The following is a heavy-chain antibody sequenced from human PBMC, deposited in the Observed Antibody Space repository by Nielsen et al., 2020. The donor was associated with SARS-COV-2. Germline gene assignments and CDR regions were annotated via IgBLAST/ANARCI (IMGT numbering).Heavy chain of an antibody. CDR3: ARARYYYDSSGYYAGLNYGMDV. Sequence: VRQAPGKGLEWVAVISYDGSNKYYADSVKGRFTISRDNSKNTLYLRMNSLRAEDTAVYYCARARYYYDSSGYYAGLNYGMDVWGQGTTVTVSS. V-gene: IGHV3-30-3*01. J-gene: IGHJ6*02. D-gene: IGHD3-22*01. CDR2: ISYDGSNK.